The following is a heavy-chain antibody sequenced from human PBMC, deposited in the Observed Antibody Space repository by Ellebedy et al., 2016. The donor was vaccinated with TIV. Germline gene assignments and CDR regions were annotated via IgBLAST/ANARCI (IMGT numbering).Heavy chain of an antibody. D-gene: IGHD6-13*01. J-gene: IGHJ6*03. V-gene: IGHV1-69*13. CDR1: GYTFTGYY. CDR3: ASSPPNGAGHYYYYYMDV. CDR2: IIPIFGTA. Sequence: SVKVSXKASGYTFTGYYMHWVRQAPGQGLEWMGGIIPIFGTANYAQKFQGRVTITADESTSTAYMELSSLRSEDTAVYYCASSPPNGAGHYYYYYMDVWGKGTTVTVSS.